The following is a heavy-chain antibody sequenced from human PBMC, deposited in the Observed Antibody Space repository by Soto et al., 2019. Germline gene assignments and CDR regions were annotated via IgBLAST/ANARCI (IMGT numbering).Heavy chain of an antibody. CDR3: ARRQYQLLGGYYYYGMDV. CDR2: IFSNEEK. CDR1: GFSLSNARMG. Sequence: QVTLKESGPVLVKPTETLTLTCTVSGFSLSNARMGVSWIRQPPGKALEGLAHIFSNEEKSYSTSRKSTLTISKHTSKSQLVVTVTNMDPVDTATYYCARRQYQLLGGYYYYGMDVWGPGTTVTVSS. V-gene: IGHV2-26*01. D-gene: IGHD2-2*01. J-gene: IGHJ6*02.